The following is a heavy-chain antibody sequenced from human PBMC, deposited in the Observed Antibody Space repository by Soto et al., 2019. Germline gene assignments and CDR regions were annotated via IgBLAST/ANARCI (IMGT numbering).Heavy chain of an antibody. Sequence: WRSVKVSCKASGYSFTDYHIHWVRQAPVQGLEWLGRINPKSGGTSTAQKFQGWVTMTTDTSISTASMELTRLTSDDTAIYYCARGDSTDCSNGVCSFFYNHDMDVWGQGTTVTVSS. J-gene: IGHJ6*02. CDR3: ARGDSTDCSNGVCSFFYNHDMDV. CDR2: INPKSGGT. D-gene: IGHD2-8*01. V-gene: IGHV1-2*04. CDR1: GYSFTDYH.